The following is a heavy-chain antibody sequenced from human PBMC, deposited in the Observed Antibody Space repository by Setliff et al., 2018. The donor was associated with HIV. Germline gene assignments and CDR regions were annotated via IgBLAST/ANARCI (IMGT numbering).Heavy chain of an antibody. CDR1: GYSFTTSG. J-gene: IGHJ6*03. CDR3: AREDVVVVAATYYYMDV. Sequence: ASVKVSCKASGYSFTTSGVSWVRQAPGQGLEWMGWINSRSGNTNYAQKVQGRVTMTRDTSISTAYMELSRLRSDDTAVYYCAREDVVVVAATYYYMDVWGKGTTVTVSS. V-gene: IGHV1-2*02. D-gene: IGHD2-15*01. CDR2: INSRSGNT.